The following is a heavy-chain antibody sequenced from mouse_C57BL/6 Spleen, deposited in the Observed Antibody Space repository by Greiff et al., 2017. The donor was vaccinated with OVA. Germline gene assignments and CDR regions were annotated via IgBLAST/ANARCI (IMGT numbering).Heavy chain of an antibody. CDR1: GYTFTSYW. Sequence: QVQLQQPGAELVKPGASVKLSCKASGYTFTSYWMQWVKPRHTPGLEWIGEIDPSDSYTNYNQKFKGKATLTVDTSSSTAYMQLSSLTSEDSAVYYCARLTGTGGYFDVWGTGTTVTVSS. V-gene: IGHV1-50*01. CDR3: ARLTGTGGYFDV. D-gene: IGHD4-1*01. CDR2: IDPSDSYT. J-gene: IGHJ1*03.